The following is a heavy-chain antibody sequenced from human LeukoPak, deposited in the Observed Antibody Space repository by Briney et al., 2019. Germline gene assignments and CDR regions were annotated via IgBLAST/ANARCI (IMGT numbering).Heavy chain of an antibody. D-gene: IGHD5-18*01. Sequence: GGSLRLSCVASRFTFTSYVMAWVRQAPGKGLECDSAISGSGHKSYYADSVEGRFTVSRDNSRNTLFMQMNSLRAEDTAVYYCARVSGTIQIWPQPFGDGMAVWGQGTTVTVSS. V-gene: IGHV3-23*01. J-gene: IGHJ6*02. CDR1: RFTFTSYV. CDR3: ARVSGTIQIWPQPFGDGMAV. CDR2: ISGSGHKS.